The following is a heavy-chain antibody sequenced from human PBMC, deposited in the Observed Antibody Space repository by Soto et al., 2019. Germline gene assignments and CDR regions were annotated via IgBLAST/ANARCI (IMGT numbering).Heavy chain of an antibody. D-gene: IGHD3-16*01. CDR2: IIPVFGTV. V-gene: IGHV1-69*01. Sequence: QVKLVQSGAEVKKPGSSVKVSCKASGGTFGNSAISWVRQDPGQGLEWIGGIIPVFGTVNYAQKFEGRVTIATDESTSTVFMKMSRLTSQDTAVYYCAKVMAAAGYDSWGQGTLVTVSS. CDR1: GGTFGNSA. J-gene: IGHJ4*02. CDR3: AKVMAAAGYDS.